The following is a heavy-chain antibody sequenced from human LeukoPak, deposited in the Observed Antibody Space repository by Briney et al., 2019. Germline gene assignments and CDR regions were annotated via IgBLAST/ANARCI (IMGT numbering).Heavy chain of an antibody. CDR1: GFSLSTSGMS. CDR3: ARIIVGATWTPADS. V-gene: IGHV2-70*11. J-gene: IGHJ4*02. CDR2: IDWDDDK. D-gene: IGHD1-26*01. Sequence: SGPALVKPTQTLTLTCTFSGFSLSTSGMSVNWIRQPPGKALEWLARIDWDDDKYYNTSLKTRLTISKDTSKNQVVLTMTNMDPVDTGTYYCARIIVGATWTPADSWGQGTLVIVSS.